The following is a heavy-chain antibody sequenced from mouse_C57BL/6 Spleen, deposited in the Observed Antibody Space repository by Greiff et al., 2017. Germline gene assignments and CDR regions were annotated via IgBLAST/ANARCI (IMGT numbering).Heavy chain of an antibody. V-gene: IGHV1-66*01. CDR2: IYPGSGNT. D-gene: IGHD2-3*01. J-gene: IGHJ4*01. Sequence: QVQLKESGPELVKPGASVKISCKASGYSFTSYYIHWVKQRPGQGLEWIGWIYPGSGNTKYNEKFKGKATLTADTSSSTAYMQLSSLTSEDSAVYYCAREGTSILRYYAMDYWGQGTSVTVSS. CDR3: AREGTSILRYYAMDY. CDR1: GYSFTSYY.